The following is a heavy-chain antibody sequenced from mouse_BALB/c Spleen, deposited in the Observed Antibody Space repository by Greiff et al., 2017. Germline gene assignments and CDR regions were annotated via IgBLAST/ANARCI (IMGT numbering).Heavy chain of an antibody. J-gene: IGHJ3*01. Sequence: VQLQQPGAELVKPGAPVKLSCKASGYTFTSYWMHWVKQRPGQGLEWIGAIYPGNSDTSYNQKFKGKAKLAAVTSTSTAYMELSSLTNEDSAVYYCTRGAWFAYWGQGTLVTVSA. V-gene: IGHV1-5*01. CDR2: IYPGNSDT. CDR3: TRGAWFAY. CDR1: GYTFTSYW.